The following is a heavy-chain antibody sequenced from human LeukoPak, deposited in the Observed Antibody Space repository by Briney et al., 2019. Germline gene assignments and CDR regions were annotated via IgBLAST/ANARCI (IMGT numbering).Heavy chain of an antibody. CDR2: IYYSGST. D-gene: IGHD6-13*01. J-gene: IGHJ6*03. Sequence: SETLSLTCTVSGGSINSYYWSWIRQPPGKGLEWIGYIYYSGSTNYNPSLKSRVTISVDTSKNQFSLKLSSVTAADTAVYYCARVDGIAAAGHYYYYYMDVWGKGTTVTVSS. CDR1: GGSINSYY. V-gene: IGHV4-59*01. CDR3: ARVDGIAAAGHYYYYYMDV.